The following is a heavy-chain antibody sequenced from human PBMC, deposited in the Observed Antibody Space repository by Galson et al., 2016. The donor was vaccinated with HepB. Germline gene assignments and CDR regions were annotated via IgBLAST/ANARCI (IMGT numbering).Heavy chain of an antibody. Sequence: QSGAEVKKPGESLKISCKGSGFSFTNYWIGWVRQMPGKGLEWMGIIYPDDSDTRYSPSFQGQVTIPADTSISPAYLQWSSLKASDTTMYYCATLYWNADDYNGMDVWGQGTTVTVSS. CDR3: ATLYWNADDYNGMDV. CDR2: IYPDDSDT. J-gene: IGHJ6*02. V-gene: IGHV5-51*03. D-gene: IGHD1-1*01. CDR1: GFSFTNYW.